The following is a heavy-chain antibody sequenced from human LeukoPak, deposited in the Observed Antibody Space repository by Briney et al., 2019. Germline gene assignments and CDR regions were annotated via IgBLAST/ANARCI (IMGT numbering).Heavy chain of an antibody. V-gene: IGHV4-61*01. D-gene: IGHD2-2*01. Sequence: SETLSLTCTVSGGSVSSGSYYWSWIRQPPGKGLEWIGYIYYSGSTNYNPSLKSRVTISVDTSKNQFSLKLSSVTAADTAVYYCARAYCSSTSCYLSPIIGNFGYWGQGTLVTVSS. CDR1: GGSVSSGSYY. CDR3: ARAYCSSTSCYLSPIIGNFGY. J-gene: IGHJ4*02. CDR2: IYYSGST.